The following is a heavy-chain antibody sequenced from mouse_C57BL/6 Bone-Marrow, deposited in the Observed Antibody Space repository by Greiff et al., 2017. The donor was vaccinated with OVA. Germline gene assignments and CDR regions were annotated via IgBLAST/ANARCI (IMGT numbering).Heavy chain of an antibody. CDR2: ISDGGSYT. CDR3: ARDKYYGSSLYYAMDY. Sequence: EVQGVESGGGLVKPGGSLKLSCAASGFTFSSYAMSWVRQTPEKRLEWVATISDGGSYTYYPDNVKGRFTISRDNAKNNLYLQMSHLKSEDTAMYYCARDKYYGSSLYYAMDYWGQGTSVTVSS. J-gene: IGHJ4*01. D-gene: IGHD1-1*01. V-gene: IGHV5-4*01. CDR1: GFTFSSYA.